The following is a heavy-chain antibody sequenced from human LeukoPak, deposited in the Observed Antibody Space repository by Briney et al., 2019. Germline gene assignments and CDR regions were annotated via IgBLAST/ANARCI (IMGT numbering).Heavy chain of an antibody. CDR1: GFTIGSSS. J-gene: IGHJ6*02. CDR2: ISNDGSNK. V-gene: IGHV3-30-3*01. Sequence: GGPLRLSCAASGFTIGSSSMHWVRQAPGKGLEWVAVISNDGSNKFYADSVKGRFTISRDNSKNTLYLQMNSLRGYDTAVYYCARPLSNGYFHDSGGYYPYAMDIWGQGTTVTVSS. D-gene: IGHD3-22*01. CDR3: ARPLSNGYFHDSGGYYPYAMDI.